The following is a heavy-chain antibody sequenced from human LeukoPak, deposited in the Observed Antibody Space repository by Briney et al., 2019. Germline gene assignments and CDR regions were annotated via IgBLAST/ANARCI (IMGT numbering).Heavy chain of an antibody. CDR3: ARLCSSTSCYGSFDY. D-gene: IGHD2-2*01. Sequence: XYYWGWIRXPXGXGLEXIXSIYSSGSTYYNPSLKSRVTISVDTSKNQFSLKLSSVTAADTAVYYCARLCSSTSCYGSFDYWGQGTLVTVSS. CDR2: IYSSGST. V-gene: IGHV4-39*01. J-gene: IGHJ4*02. CDR1: XYY.